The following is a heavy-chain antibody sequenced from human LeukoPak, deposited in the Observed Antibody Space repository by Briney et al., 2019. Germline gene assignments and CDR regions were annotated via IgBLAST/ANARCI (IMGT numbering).Heavy chain of an antibody. CDR1: GGSINNYY. D-gene: IGHD4-23*01. J-gene: IGHJ3*02. V-gene: IGHV4-59*08. Sequence: SETLSLTCTVSGGSINNYYWSWLRQPPGRGLEWIGYFYYVGSTNSNPSLKSRVTISMDTSKSQVSLKLTSVTAAVTAVYYCATNYDGVLNDAFDIWGQGIMVAVSS. CDR2: FYYVGST. CDR3: ATNYDGVLNDAFDI.